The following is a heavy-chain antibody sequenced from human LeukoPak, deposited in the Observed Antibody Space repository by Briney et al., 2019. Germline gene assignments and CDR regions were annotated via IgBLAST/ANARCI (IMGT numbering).Heavy chain of an antibody. J-gene: IGHJ3*02. CDR1: GLRFSSYA. V-gene: IGHV3-23*01. CDR3: ARHLFGDGSSSPLDGFDI. Sequence: GGSLRPSCAASGLRFSSYAMSWVRQAPGKGLEWVSAISGTGDSTYYADSVKGRFTISRDNSKNTLYLQMNSLRAEDTAVYYCARHLFGDGSSSPLDGFDIWGQGTMVTVSS. CDR2: ISGTGDST. D-gene: IGHD6-6*01.